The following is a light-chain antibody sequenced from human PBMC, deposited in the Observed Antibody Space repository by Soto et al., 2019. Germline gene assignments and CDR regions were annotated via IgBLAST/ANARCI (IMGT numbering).Light chain of an antibody. V-gene: IGLV2-11*01. Sequence: QSVLTQPRSVSGSPGQSVAISCTGTSSDVGGHNYVSWYQQHPGKAPKLMIYDVTKRPSGVPDRFSASKSGNTASLTISGLQADDEADYYCCSYAGSYSYVFGTGTKVTVL. J-gene: IGLJ1*01. CDR3: CSYAGSYSYV. CDR1: SSDVGGHNY. CDR2: DVT.